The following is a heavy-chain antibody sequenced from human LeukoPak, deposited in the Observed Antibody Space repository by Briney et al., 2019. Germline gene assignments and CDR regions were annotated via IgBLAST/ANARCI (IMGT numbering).Heavy chain of an antibody. D-gene: IGHD1-1*01. CDR1: GGSISSSSYY. Sequence: SGTLCLTCAVSGGSISSSSYYWGWIRQPPGKGLEWIGSIYYSGSTYYNPSLKSRVTISVDTSKNQFSLKLSSVTAADTAVYYCARRTTDDAFDIWGQGTMVTVSS. CDR2: IYYSGST. J-gene: IGHJ3*02. V-gene: IGHV4-39*01. CDR3: ARRTTDDAFDI.